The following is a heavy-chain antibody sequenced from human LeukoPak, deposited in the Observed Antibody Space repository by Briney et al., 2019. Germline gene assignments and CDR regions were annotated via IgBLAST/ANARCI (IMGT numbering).Heavy chain of an antibody. Sequence: ASVKVSCKASGYTFTGYYMHWVRQAPGQGLEWMGWINPNSGGTNYAQKFQGRVTMTRDTSISTAYMELSRLRSDDTAVYYCARDMDSSGHFWFDPWGQGTLVTVSS. J-gene: IGHJ5*02. CDR3: ARDMDSSGHFWFDP. CDR2: INPNSGGT. CDR1: GYTFTGYY. D-gene: IGHD6-19*01. V-gene: IGHV1-2*02.